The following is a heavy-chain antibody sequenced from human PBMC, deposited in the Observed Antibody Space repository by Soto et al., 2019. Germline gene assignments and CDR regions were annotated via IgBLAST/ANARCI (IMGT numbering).Heavy chain of an antibody. J-gene: IGHJ4*02. CDR3: TRGLFSLSYYSGGWYYFDS. CDR2: IYHSGST. D-gene: IGHD1-26*01. CDR1: GGSISSGGYS. V-gene: IGHV4-30-2*01. Sequence: SETLSLTCAVSGGSISSGGYSWSWIRQPPGKGLEWIGYIYHSGSTYYNPSLKSRVTISTMSNNKFSLELSSVTAADTAVYYCTRGLFSLSYYSGGWYYFDSWGQGTMVTVS.